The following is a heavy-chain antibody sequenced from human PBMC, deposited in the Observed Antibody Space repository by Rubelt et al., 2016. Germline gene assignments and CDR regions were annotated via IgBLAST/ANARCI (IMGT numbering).Heavy chain of an antibody. Sequence: QVQLQGSGPGLVKPSETLSLTCTVSGDSIRKYYWSWIRQPPGKGPEWIGYVFYSGSTNYNPSLKSRVTISLDTSKNQVYLNLSSVTAADTAVFYCAGHRGNYYGPLDSWGQGALVTVSS. D-gene: IGHD3-22*01. CDR3: AGHRGNYYGPLDS. J-gene: IGHJ4*02. CDR2: VFYSGST. V-gene: IGHV4-59*08. CDR1: GDSIRKYY.